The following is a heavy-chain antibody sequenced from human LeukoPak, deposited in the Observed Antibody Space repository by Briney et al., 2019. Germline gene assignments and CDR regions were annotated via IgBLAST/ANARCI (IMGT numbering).Heavy chain of an antibody. J-gene: IGHJ6*03. CDR2: IIPIFGTA. Sequence: TVKVSCKASGGTFSSYAISWVRQAPGQGLEWMGGIIPIFGTANYAQKFQGRVTITTDESTSTAYMELSSLRSEDTAVYYCARVATDTAMVQSVSYYYYMDVWGKGTTVTVSS. V-gene: IGHV1-69*05. CDR3: ARVATDTAMVQSVSYYYYMDV. CDR1: GGTFSSYA. D-gene: IGHD5-18*01.